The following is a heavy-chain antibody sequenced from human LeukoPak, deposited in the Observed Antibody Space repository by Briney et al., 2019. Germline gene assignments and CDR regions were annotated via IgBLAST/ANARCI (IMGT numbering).Heavy chain of an antibody. CDR2: INDSGST. CDR3: ARDSTPGY. V-gene: IGHV4-34*01. CDR1: GESFSDYN. Sequence: PSETLSLTCAVYGESFSDYNWTWIRQPSGKGLEWIGEINDSGSTNYNPSLKSRVTITVDTSKNQFSLNLSSVTAADTAVYYCARDSTPGYWGQGTLVTVSS. J-gene: IGHJ4*02.